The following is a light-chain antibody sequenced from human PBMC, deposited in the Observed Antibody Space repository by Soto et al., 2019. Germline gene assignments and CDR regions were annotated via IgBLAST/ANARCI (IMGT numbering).Light chain of an antibody. CDR2: SAS. Sequence: EIVMTQSAATLYVSPGERATVPGRASQSIKNNLAWYQQKPGQAPRLLIYSASTRATGIPARFSGSGYCTEFTLTISSLQSEDFAVYYCQQYHEWPLSFGGGTKVDIE. CDR3: QQYHEWPLS. V-gene: IGKV3-15*01. CDR1: QSIKNN. J-gene: IGKJ4*01.